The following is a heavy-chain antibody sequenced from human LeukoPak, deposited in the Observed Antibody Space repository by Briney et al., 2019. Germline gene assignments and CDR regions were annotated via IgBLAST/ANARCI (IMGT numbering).Heavy chain of an antibody. V-gene: IGHV4-39*01. J-gene: IGHJ4*02. D-gene: IGHD2-15*01. CDR1: GVSISSSNSY. CDR3: ASRRCSGGSCYPGY. CDR2: IYYSGNT. Sequence: SETLSLTCTVSGVSISSSNSYWGWIRQPPGKGLAWIGSIYYSGNTYYNASLKSQVSISIDTSKNQFSLRLTSVTAADTAVYYCASRRCSGGSCYPGYWGQGTLVTVSS.